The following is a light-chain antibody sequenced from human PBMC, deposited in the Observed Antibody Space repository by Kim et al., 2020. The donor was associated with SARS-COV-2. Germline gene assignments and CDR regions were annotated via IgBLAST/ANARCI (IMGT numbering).Light chain of an antibody. Sequence: APGKTARITWGGNKIGSKSVRWYQQKPGQAPVLVIYYDSERPSGIPERFSGSNSGNTATLTISRVEAGDEADYYCQVWDSSSDHPVFGGGTQLTDL. V-gene: IGLV3-21*04. CDR2: YDS. CDR1: KIGSKS. J-gene: IGLJ3*02. CDR3: QVWDSSSDHPV.